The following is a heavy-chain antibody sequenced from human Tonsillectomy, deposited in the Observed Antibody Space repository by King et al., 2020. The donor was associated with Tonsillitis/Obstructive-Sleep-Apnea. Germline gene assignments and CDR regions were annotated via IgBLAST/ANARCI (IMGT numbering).Heavy chain of an antibody. Sequence: VQLVESGAEVKKPGSSVKVSCKASGGTFSSYAISWVRQAPGQGLEWMGGIIPILGITNYAQKFQGKVTITAGKSTSTAYMELSSLRSEETAVYYCARALHYYGSGRDYYYGMDVWGQGTTVTVSS. D-gene: IGHD3-10*01. V-gene: IGHV1-69*10. CDR3: ARALHYYGSGRDYYYGMDV. CDR1: GGTFSSYA. CDR2: IIPILGIT. J-gene: IGHJ6*02.